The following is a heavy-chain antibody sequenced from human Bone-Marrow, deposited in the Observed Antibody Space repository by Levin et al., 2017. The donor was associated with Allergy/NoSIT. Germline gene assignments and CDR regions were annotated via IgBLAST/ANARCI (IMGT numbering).Heavy chain of an antibody. D-gene: IGHD3-10*01. CDR3: ARGVGIYYGSGSYSGPNDY. CDR2: IYYSGST. J-gene: IGHJ4*02. CDR1: GGSISSSSYY. Sequence: SETLSLTCTVSGGSISSSSYYWGWIRQPPGKGLEWIGSIYYSGSTYYNPSLKSRVTISVDTSKNQFSLKLSSVTAADTAVYYCARGVGIYYGSGSYSGPNDYWGQGTLVTVSS. V-gene: IGHV4-39*07.